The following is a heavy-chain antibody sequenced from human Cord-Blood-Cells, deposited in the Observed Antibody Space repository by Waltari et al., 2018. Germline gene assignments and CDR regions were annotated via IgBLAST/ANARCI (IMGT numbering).Heavy chain of an antibody. Sequence: EVQLLESGGGLVQPGGSLRLSCAASGFTFSSYAMSWVRQAPGKGLEWVSGISGSGGSTYYADSVKDRFTISRDNSKNTLYLQMNSLRAEDTAVYYCAKDKGYGSGSYFDYWGQGTLVTVSS. D-gene: IGHD3-10*01. J-gene: IGHJ4*02. CDR3: AKDKGYGSGSYFDY. CDR2: ISGSGGST. V-gene: IGHV3-23*01. CDR1: GFTFSSYA.